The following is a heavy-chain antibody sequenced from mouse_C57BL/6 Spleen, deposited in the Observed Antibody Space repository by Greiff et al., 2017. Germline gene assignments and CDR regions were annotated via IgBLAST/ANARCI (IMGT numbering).Heavy chain of an antibody. CDR3: ARGDSLYDGSSSAWFAY. J-gene: IGHJ3*01. V-gene: IGHV14-2*01. Sequence: VQLQQSGAELVKPGASVKLSCTASGFNIKDYYMHWVKQRTEQGLEWIGRIDPEDGETKYAPKFQGKATITADTSSNTAYLQLSSLTSEDTAVFSGARGDSLYDGSSSAWFAYWGQGTLVTVSA. CDR2: IDPEDGET. CDR1: GFNIKDYY. D-gene: IGHD1-1*01.